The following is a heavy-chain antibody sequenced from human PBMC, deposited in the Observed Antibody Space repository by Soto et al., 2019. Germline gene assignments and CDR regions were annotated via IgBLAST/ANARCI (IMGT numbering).Heavy chain of an antibody. CDR2: ISYSGTT. D-gene: IGHD1-26*01. V-gene: IGHV4-31*03. CDR3: ARVAFEDQARYLCYGMDV. CDR1: GGSIRSDDYY. J-gene: IGHJ6*02. Sequence: QVQLQESGPGLVKPSQALSLICTVSGGSIRSDDYYWSWIRQPPGKGLEWIGYISYSGTTYYNPSLRRRLSISVDTCNNQCSVKLNSVTFADTAVYYCARVAFEDQARYLCYGMDVWGQGTTVTVSS.